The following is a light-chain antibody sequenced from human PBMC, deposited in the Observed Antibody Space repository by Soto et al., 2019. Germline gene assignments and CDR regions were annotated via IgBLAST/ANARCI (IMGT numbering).Light chain of an antibody. CDR2: GAS. CDR1: QSVPFNY. Sequence: EVLMTKSPATLYESTGERATLSCSAIQSVPFNYLAWYQQPPGQAPRLLIYGASNRATGIPDRLSGSGSGTDFTLTISRLDPEDFPVYYCQQYGSSGTFGQGTKVDIK. CDR3: QQYGSSGT. V-gene: IGKV3-20*01. J-gene: IGKJ1*01.